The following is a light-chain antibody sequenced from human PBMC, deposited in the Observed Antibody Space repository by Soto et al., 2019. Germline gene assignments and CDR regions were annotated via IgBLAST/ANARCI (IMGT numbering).Light chain of an antibody. CDR3: QQYYSIKFN. V-gene: IGKV4-1*01. Sequence: DIVMTQSPDSLAVSLGERATLNCKSSQSVLSSSNNKNSLAWFQQKTGQPPKLLFYWASTRESGVPDRFSGSGSGTDFTLTISSLQAEDVAVYYCQQYYSIKFNFGQGTKVDIK. CDR1: QSVLSSSNNKNS. CDR2: WAS. J-gene: IGKJ3*01.